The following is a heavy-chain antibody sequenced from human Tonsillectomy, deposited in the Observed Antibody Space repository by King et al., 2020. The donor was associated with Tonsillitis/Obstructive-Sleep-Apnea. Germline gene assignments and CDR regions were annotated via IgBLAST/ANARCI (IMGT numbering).Heavy chain of an antibody. Sequence: QLQESGPGLVKPSETLSLTCTVSGGSISSYYWSWIRQPLGKGLEWIGYIYYSGSTNYNPSLKSRVTISVDTSKNQFSLKLSSVTAADTAVYYCARRRSYYGDYYYYMDVWGKGTTVTVSS. V-gene: IGHV4-59*08. CDR2: IYYSGST. CDR1: GGSISSYY. CDR3: ARRRSYYGDYYYYMDV. J-gene: IGHJ6*03. D-gene: IGHD1-26*01.